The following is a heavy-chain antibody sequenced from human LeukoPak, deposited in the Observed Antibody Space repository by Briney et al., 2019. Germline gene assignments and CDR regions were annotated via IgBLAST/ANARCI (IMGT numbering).Heavy chain of an antibody. CDR2: ISGSGGST. CDR3: ATRGNKVGATGYYYYYYMDV. Sequence: PGGSLRLSCAASGFTFSSYGMSWVRQAPGKGLEWVSAISGSGGSTYYADSVKGRFTISRDNSKNTLYLQMNSLRAEDTAVYYCATRGNKVGATGYYYYYYMDVWGKGTTVTVSS. CDR1: GFTFSSYG. D-gene: IGHD1-26*01. V-gene: IGHV3-23*01. J-gene: IGHJ6*03.